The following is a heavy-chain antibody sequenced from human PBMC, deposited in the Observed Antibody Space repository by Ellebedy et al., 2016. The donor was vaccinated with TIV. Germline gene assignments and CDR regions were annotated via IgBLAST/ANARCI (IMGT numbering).Heavy chain of an antibody. V-gene: IGHV3-30-3*01. CDR1: GFTFSNYA. Sequence: PGGSLRLSCAASGFTFSNYAMHWVRQAPGKGLEWVAVISSDGSNKYYADSVKGRFTFSRDNSKNMLHLQMNSLRAEDTAVYYCARDRYSTGWTYYFDYWGQGTLVTVSS. CDR3: ARDRYSTGWTYYFDY. J-gene: IGHJ4*02. CDR2: ISSDGSNK. D-gene: IGHD6-25*01.